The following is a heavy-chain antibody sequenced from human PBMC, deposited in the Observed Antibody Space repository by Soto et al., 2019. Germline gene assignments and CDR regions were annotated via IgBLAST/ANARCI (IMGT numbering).Heavy chain of an antibody. CDR3: AKDPVVSSTSSWFYFDY. J-gene: IGHJ4*02. Sequence: EVQLLGSGGGLVQPGGSLRLSCAASGFIFTNYAMNWVRQAPGKGLEWVSSISGRGGSVYYADSVKGRFTISRDNAENTLYLQMSSLRADDAAVYYCAKDPVVSSTSSWFYFDYWGRGTLVTVSS. V-gene: IGHV3-23*01. D-gene: IGHD6-13*01. CDR1: GFIFTNYA. CDR2: ISGRGGSV.